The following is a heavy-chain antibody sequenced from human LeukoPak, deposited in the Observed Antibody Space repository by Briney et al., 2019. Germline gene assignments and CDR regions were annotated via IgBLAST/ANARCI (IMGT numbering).Heavy chain of an antibody. V-gene: IGHV3-30*19. Sequence: PGGSLRLSCAASGFTFSSYGMHWVRQTPGKGLEWVAAMSYDGGEKYYADFVKGRFTISRDNSKDELYLQINSLRAEDTAIYYCAREFSRSGSYDYWGQGTLVTVSS. J-gene: IGHJ4*02. CDR1: GFTFSSYG. CDR2: MSYDGGEK. CDR3: AREFSRSGSYDY. D-gene: IGHD1-14*01.